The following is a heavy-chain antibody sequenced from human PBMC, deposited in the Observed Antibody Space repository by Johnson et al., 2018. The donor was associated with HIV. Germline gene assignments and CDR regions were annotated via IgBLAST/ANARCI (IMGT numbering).Heavy chain of an antibody. CDR1: GFTFDDYG. Sequence: VQLVESGGGVVRPGGSLRVSCAASGFTFDDYGMSWVRQAPGKGLEWVSGINWNGGNTGYADSVKGRFIISRDNAKNSLYLQMNSLRAEDTAVYYCARDEYPIRAAAWKSAFDIWGQGTMVTVSS. CDR3: ARDEYPIRAAAWKSAFDI. J-gene: IGHJ3*02. D-gene: IGHD6-13*01. CDR2: INWNGGNT. V-gene: IGHV3-20*04.